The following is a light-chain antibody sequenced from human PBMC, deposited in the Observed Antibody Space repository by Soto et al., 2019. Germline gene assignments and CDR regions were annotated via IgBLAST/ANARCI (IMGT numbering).Light chain of an antibody. CDR1: QSVSSN. Sequence: EIVMTQSPATLSVSPGERATLSCRASQSVSSNLAWYQQKPGQAPRLLIYGASTRATGIPARFSGSGSGTEFPLTLRSLQSEDFAVYYCQQYNNWPFTFGPGTKVHIK. CDR3: QQYNNWPFT. CDR2: GAS. J-gene: IGKJ3*01. V-gene: IGKV3-15*01.